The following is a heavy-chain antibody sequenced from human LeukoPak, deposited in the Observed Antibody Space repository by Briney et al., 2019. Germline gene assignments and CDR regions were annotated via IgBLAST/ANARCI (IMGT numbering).Heavy chain of an antibody. D-gene: IGHD3-10*01. CDR2: INSDGTTI. Sequence: HPGGSLRLSCAASGFTFSNYWIHWVRQAPGKGLVWVSRINSDGTTIAHADSVKGRFTISRDNARNTLPLQMNSLRDEDTAVYYCARVTTYGPYHDYWGQGTLVTVSS. V-gene: IGHV3-74*01. CDR3: ARVTTYGPYHDY. CDR1: GFTFSNYW. J-gene: IGHJ4*02.